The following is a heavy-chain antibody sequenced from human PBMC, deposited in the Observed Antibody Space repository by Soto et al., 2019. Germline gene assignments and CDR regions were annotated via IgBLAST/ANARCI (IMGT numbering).Heavy chain of an antibody. Sequence: GGSLRLSCAASGFTFSSYAMHWVRQAPGKGLEWVAVISYDGSNKYYADSVKGRFTISRDNSKNTLYLQMNSLRAEDTAVYYCARNGGDIVVVPAAISYYYYGMDVWGQGTTVTVSS. CDR3: ARNGGDIVVVPAAISYYYYGMDV. J-gene: IGHJ6*02. V-gene: IGHV3-30-3*01. D-gene: IGHD2-2*01. CDR1: GFTFSSYA. CDR2: ISYDGSNK.